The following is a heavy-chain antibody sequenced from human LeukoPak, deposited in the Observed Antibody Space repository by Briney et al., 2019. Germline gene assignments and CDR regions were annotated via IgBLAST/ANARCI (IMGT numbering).Heavy chain of an antibody. J-gene: IGHJ4*02. CDR1: GGSISSGGYY. D-gene: IGHD1-14*01. Sequence: NPSETLSLTCTVSGGSISSGGYYWSWIRQHPGKGLEWIGYIYYSGSTYYNPSLKSRVTISVDTSKNQFSLKLSSVTAADTAVYYCVGDGRINGKIDYWGQGTLVTVSS. CDR3: VGDGRINGKIDY. V-gene: IGHV4-31*03. CDR2: IYYSGST.